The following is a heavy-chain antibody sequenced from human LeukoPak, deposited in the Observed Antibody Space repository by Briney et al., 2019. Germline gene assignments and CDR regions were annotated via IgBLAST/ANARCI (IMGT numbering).Heavy chain of an antibody. CDR1: GGTFSSYA. CDR3: ARERYYYDSSGYYPQGGHDAFDI. CDR2: IIPIFGTA. J-gene: IGHJ3*02. V-gene: IGHV1-69*13. D-gene: IGHD3-22*01. Sequence: ASVNVSCTASGGTFSSYAISWVRQAPGQGLEWMGGIIPIFGTANYAQKFQGRVTITADESTSTAYMELSSLRSEDTAVYYCARERYYYDSSGYYPQGGHDAFDIWGQGTMVTVSS.